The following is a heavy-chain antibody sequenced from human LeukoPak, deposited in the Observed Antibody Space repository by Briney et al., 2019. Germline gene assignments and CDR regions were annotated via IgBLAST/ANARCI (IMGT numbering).Heavy chain of an antibody. CDR2: ISAYNGNT. D-gene: IGHD3-22*01. CDR3: ARGSPPRKNYDSRGYYSYYFDY. J-gene: IGHJ4*02. CDR1: GYTFTSYG. V-gene: IGHV1-18*01. Sequence: ASVKVSCKASGYTFTSYGISWVRQAPGQGLEWMGWISAYNGNTHYAQKLQGRVTMTTDTSTSTVYMELRSLRSDDTAVYYCARGSPPRKNYDSRGYYSYYFDYWGQGTLVTVSS.